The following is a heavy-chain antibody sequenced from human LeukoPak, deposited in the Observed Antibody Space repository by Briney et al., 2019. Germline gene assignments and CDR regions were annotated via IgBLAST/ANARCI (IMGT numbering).Heavy chain of an antibody. CDR1: GFTFSDYV. CDR2: ISGSGGST. Sequence: GGPLRLSCAASGFTFSDYVMNWVRQAPGKGPEWVSGISGSGGSTYYAEFVKGRFSISRDNSKRMLYLDMNSLSAEDTALYFCAKEYSSGWSSWGQGTLVTVSS. V-gene: IGHV3-23*01. CDR3: AKEYSSGWSS. J-gene: IGHJ4*02. D-gene: IGHD6-19*01.